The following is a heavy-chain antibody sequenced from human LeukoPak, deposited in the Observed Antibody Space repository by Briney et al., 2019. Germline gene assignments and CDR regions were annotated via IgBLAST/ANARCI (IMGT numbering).Heavy chain of an antibody. V-gene: IGHV3-48*01. Sequence: GGSLRLSCAASGFTFSFYSMNWVRQAPGRGVVWVSYISSSSSTIYYAASVKGRFIISRDNDKVSLYLQMNSLRGEDRVVYYCARERMVRGRGDYWGQGTLVTVSS. J-gene: IGHJ4*02. CDR1: GFTFSFYS. CDR3: ARERMVRGRGDY. CDR2: ISSSSSTI. D-gene: IGHD3-10*01.